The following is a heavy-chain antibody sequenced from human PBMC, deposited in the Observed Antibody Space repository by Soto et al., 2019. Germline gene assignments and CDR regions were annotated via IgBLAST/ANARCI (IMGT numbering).Heavy chain of an antibody. Sequence: QVQLQESGPGLVKPSETLSLNCTVSGGSVSSGSFYWTWIRQPPGKGLEWIGYIYNSETTNYKPSLKRRVTMLLDTSKNQFSLILTSVTAADTAVYYCARDRILGGLDVWGQGTTVTVSS. CDR1: GGSVSSGSFY. CDR3: ARDRILGGLDV. CDR2: IYNSETT. D-gene: IGHD7-27*01. V-gene: IGHV4-61*01. J-gene: IGHJ6*02.